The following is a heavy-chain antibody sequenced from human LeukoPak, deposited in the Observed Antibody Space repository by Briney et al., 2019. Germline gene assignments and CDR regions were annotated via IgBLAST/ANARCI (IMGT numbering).Heavy chain of an antibody. Sequence: GGSLRLSCAASGLTFSSYAMHWVRQAPGKGLEWVAVISYDGSNKYYADSVRGRFTISRDNSKNTLYLQMNSLRAEDTAVYYCASSTLGYWGQGTLVTVSS. V-gene: IGHV3-30-3*01. D-gene: IGHD3-16*01. J-gene: IGHJ4*02. CDR1: GLTFSSYA. CDR2: ISYDGSNK. CDR3: ASSTLGY.